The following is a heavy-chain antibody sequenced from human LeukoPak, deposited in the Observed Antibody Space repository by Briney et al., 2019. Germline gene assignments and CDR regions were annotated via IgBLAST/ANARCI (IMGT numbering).Heavy chain of an antibody. CDR1: GGSISSSNYY. CDR3: ARDGKRTSMITSGGARPHYFDY. CDR2: IYSSGST. J-gene: IGHJ4*02. Sequence: PSETLSLTCSVSGGSISSSNYYWDWIRQPPGKGLEWIGSIYSSGSTYYNPSLKSRVTISVDRSKNQFSLKLSSVTAADTAVFYCARDGKRTSMITSGGARPHYFDYWGQGALVTVSS. D-gene: IGHD3-16*01. V-gene: IGHV4-39*07.